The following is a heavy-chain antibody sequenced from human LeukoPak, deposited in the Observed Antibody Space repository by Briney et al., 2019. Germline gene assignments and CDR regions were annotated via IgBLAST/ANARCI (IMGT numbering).Heavy chain of an antibody. CDR1: GYTFNTYA. Sequence: VASVKVSCKASGYTFNTYAIHWVRQAPGQRLEWMGWINTANGNTKYSQKFQGRVTITTDESTSTAYMELSSLRSEDTAVYYCARAALTRGRSTLGYFDYWGQGTLVTVSS. J-gene: IGHJ4*02. CDR2: INTANGNT. V-gene: IGHV1-3*04. CDR3: ARAALTRGRSTLGYFDY. D-gene: IGHD3-16*01.